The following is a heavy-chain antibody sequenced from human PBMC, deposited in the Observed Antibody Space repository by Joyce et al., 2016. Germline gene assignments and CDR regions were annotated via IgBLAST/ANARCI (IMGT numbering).Heavy chain of an antibody. D-gene: IGHD5-18*01. CDR2: ISFDGSNK. V-gene: IGHV3-30-3*01. CDR3: ARGGPAPNTAMANYYYYGMDV. Sequence: QVQLVESGGGVVQPGRSLRLSCAASGFTFGDYAMHWVRQAPGKGVEWGAVISFDGSNKYYADSVKGQLTISRDNSKNTLYLQMNSLRADDTAVYYCARGGPAPNTAMANYYYYGMDVWGQGTTVAVSS. CDR1: GFTFGDYA. J-gene: IGHJ6*02.